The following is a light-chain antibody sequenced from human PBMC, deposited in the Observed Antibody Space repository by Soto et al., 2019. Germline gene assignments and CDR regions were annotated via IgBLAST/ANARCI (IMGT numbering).Light chain of an antibody. J-gene: IGKJ3*01. CDR2: DAS. Sequence: DIPMNQSPYSLSASVGDRVTITCQASQDVRKYLSWYQQKARKAPKLLIYDASNLETGVPSRFSGSGSGTDFTFTISSMQPEYIATYYCQQRHNLPHTFGPGTKVDIK. CDR1: QDVRKY. CDR3: QQRHNLPHT. V-gene: IGKV1-33*01.